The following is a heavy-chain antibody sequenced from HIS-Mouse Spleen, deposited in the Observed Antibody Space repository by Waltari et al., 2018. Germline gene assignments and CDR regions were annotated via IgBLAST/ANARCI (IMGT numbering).Heavy chain of an antibody. CDR1: GGSSSSRSYY. V-gene: IGHV4-39*07. CDR2: IYYSGST. Sequence: QLQLQESGPGLVKPSETLSLTCTASGGSSSSRSYYLAWIRQPPGKGLEWIGSIYYSGSTYYNPSLKSRVTISVDTSKNQFSLKLSSVTAADTAVYYCAREIPYSSSWYDWYFDLWGRGTLVTVSS. D-gene: IGHD6-13*01. CDR3: AREIPYSSSWYDWYFDL. J-gene: IGHJ2*01.